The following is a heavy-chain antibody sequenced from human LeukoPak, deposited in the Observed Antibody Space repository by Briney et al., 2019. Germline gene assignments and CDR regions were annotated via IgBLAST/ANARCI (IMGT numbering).Heavy chain of an antibody. J-gene: IGHJ5*02. CDR3: ARVRYSSSWLHNWFDP. D-gene: IGHD6-13*01. CDR1: GYTFTSYG. CDR2: ISAYNGNT. Sequence: ASVKVSCKASGYTFTSYGISWVRQAPGQGLEWMGWISAYNGNTNYAQKLQGRVTMTTDTSTSTAYMELRSLRSDDTAVYYCARVRYSSSWLHNWFDPWGQGTLVTVSS. V-gene: IGHV1-18*01.